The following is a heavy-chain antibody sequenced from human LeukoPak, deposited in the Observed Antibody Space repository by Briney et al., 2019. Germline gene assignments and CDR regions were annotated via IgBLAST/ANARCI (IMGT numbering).Heavy chain of an antibody. J-gene: IGHJ6*02. V-gene: IGHV3-66*01. CDR2: IYSGGST. Sequence: GGSLRLSRAASGFTVSSNYMSWVRQAPGKGLEWVSVIYSGGSTYYADSVKGRFTISRDNSKNTLYLQMNSLRAEDTAVYYCARGPLDDYGSGSYYPHYYYGMDVWGQGTTVTVSS. D-gene: IGHD3-10*01. CDR3: ARGPLDDYGSGSYYPHYYYGMDV. CDR1: GFTVSSNY.